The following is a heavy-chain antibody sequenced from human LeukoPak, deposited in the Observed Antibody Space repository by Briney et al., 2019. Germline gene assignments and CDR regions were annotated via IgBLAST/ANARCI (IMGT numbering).Heavy chain of an antibody. V-gene: IGHV4-59*08. CDR2: VFYSGTT. D-gene: IGHD1-26*01. CDR1: SGSMRDYH. Sequence: SETLSLTCTVSSGSMRDYHWSWIRQPPGKGLEWLGHVFYSGTTNYNASLMSRLTISLDTTKNQFSLDLDSVTAADTATYYCARHSLGWELLGNDAFDIWGQGTMVAVSS. J-gene: IGHJ3*02. CDR3: ARHSLGWELLGNDAFDI.